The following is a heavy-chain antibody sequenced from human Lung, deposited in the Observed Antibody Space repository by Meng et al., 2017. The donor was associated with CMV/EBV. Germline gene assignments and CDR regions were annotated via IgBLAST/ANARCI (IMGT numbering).Heavy chain of an antibody. J-gene: IGHJ4*02. D-gene: IGHD6-6*01. Sequence: WADTSFIVSDYGMHWFRQAPGKGLEWVAIISYDGSNRYYGDSVKGRFTISRDNSKNTLYLQMDSLRANDTAVYYCANILYSSSSDYWGQGTLVTVSS. CDR1: SFIVSDYG. V-gene: IGHV3-30*18. CDR3: ANILYSSSSDY. CDR2: ISYDGSNR.